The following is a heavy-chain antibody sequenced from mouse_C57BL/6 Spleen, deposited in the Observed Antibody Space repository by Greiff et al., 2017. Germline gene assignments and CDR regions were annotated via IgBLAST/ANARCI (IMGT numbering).Heavy chain of an antibody. J-gene: IGHJ4*01. Sequence: VQLQQPGAELVKPGASVKMSCKASGYTFTSYWITWVKQRPGQGLEWIGDIYPGSGSTNYNEKFKSKATLNVDTSSSTAYMQLSSLTSEDSAVYYCARWDLQEAMDYWGQGTSVTVSS. CDR1: GYTFTSYW. V-gene: IGHV1-55*01. D-gene: IGHD2-1*01. CDR3: ARWDLQEAMDY. CDR2: IYPGSGST.